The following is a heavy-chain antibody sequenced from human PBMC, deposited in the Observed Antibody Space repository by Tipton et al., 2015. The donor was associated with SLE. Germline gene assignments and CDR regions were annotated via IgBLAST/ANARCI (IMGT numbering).Heavy chain of an antibody. J-gene: IGHJ6*02. Sequence: TLSLTCTVSGDSISSGNYYWSWIRQPPGKGLEWIGYIYYSGSTYYNPSLKSRLTISRDTSKNQFSLKLSSVTAADTAVYYCARDRNEARYYYYYGMDVWGQGTTVTVSS. CDR2: IYYSGST. CDR1: GDSISSGNYY. D-gene: IGHD1-1*01. V-gene: IGHV4-30-4*01. CDR3: ARDRNEARYYYYYGMDV.